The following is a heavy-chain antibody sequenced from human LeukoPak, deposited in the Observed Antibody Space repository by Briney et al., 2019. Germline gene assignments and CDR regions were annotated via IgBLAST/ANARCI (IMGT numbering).Heavy chain of an antibody. V-gene: IGHV3-33*01. CDR3: ARFYGSGSYYPPYGMDV. J-gene: IGHJ6*04. Sequence: GGSLRLSCAASGFTFSSYGMHWVRQAPGKGLEGGAVIWYDGSNKYYADSVKGRFTISRDNSKNTLYLHMNSLRAEETAVYYCARFYGSGSYYPPYGMDVWGKGTTVTVSS. CDR2: IWYDGSNK. CDR1: GFTFSSYG. D-gene: IGHD3-10*01.